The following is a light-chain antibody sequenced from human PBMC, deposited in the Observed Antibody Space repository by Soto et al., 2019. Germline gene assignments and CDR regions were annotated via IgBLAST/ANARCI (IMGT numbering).Light chain of an antibody. CDR3: QQRGNWPPTWT. CDR2: DAS. J-gene: IGKJ1*01. CDR1: QDIGNF. Sequence: DIQMTQSLPTLSASVGDRVTITCQASQDIGNFLSWYQQKPGKVPKLLIFDASNLETGVPSRFSGSGSGTDFTFTINGLEPEDSAVYYCQQRGNWPPTWTFGQGTKVEIK. V-gene: IGKV1-33*01.